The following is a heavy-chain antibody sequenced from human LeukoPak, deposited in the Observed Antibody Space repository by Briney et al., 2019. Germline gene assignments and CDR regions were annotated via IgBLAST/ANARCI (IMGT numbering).Heavy chain of an antibody. V-gene: IGHV4-61*10. Sequence: SETLSLACTVSGGSISSGSYYWSWIRQPAGKGLEWIGYIYYSGSTNYNPSLTSRVTISVDTSKNQFSLKLSSVTAADTAVYYCARDGGYQLAGFDYWGQGTLVTVSS. J-gene: IGHJ4*02. CDR2: IYYSGST. CDR3: ARDGGYQLAGFDY. CDR1: GGSISSGSYY. D-gene: IGHD2-2*01.